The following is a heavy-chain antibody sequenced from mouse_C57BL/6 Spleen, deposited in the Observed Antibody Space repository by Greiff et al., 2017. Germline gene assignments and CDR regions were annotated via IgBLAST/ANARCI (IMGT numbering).Heavy chain of an antibody. D-gene: IGHD1-1*01. CDR1: GYAFSSYW. CDR3: ARSGDYGSSYFDY. Sequence: QVQLQQSGAELVKPGASVKISCKASGYAFSSYWMNWVKQRPGKGLEWIGQIYPGDGDTNYNGKFKGKATLTADKSSSTAYMQLSRLTAEYAAVYFGARSGDYGSSYFDYWGQGTTLTVSS. CDR2: IYPGDGDT. V-gene: IGHV1-80*01. J-gene: IGHJ2*01.